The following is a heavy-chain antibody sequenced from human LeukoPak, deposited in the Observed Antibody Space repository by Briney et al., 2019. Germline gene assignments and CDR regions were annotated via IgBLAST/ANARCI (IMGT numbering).Heavy chain of an antibody. CDR2: INSDGSST. Sequence: GGSLRLSCAASGFTFSSYWMHWVRQAPGKGLVWVSRINSDGSSTSYADSVEGRFTISRDNAKNTLYLQMNSLRAEDTAVYYCAKASSGWSPFDYWGQGTLVTVSS. D-gene: IGHD6-19*01. J-gene: IGHJ4*02. V-gene: IGHV3-74*01. CDR3: AKASSGWSPFDY. CDR1: GFTFSSYW.